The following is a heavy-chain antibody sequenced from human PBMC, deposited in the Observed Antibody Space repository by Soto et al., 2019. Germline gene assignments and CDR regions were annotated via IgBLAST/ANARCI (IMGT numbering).Heavy chain of an antibody. CDR2: IDPSDSYT. CDR1: GYSFTSYW. J-gene: IGHJ3*02. V-gene: IGHV5-10-1*01. D-gene: IGHD3-10*01. Sequence: EVQLVQSGAEVKKPGESLRISGKGSGYSFTSYWISWVRQMPGKGLEWMGRIDPSDSYTNYSPSFQGHVTISADKSISTADLQWRGLKASDSVMYYCAVPMVRGVIMSDAFDIWGQGTMVTVSS. CDR3: AVPMVRGVIMSDAFDI.